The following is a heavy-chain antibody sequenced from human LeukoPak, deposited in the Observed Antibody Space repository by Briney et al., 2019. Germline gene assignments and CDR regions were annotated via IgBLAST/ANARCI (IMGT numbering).Heavy chain of an antibody. Sequence: PGGSLRLSCAASRFIFSSYGMHWVRQSPGKGLEWVAFIRYDRSSKYYADSVKGRFTISRDNSKNTLYLQMNSLRAEDTAVYYCAKMNGYYDFWSGSLRERTGAFDIWGQGTMVTVSS. J-gene: IGHJ3*02. CDR3: AKMNGYYDFWSGSLRERTGAFDI. CDR2: IRYDRSSK. CDR1: RFIFSSYG. V-gene: IGHV3-30*02. D-gene: IGHD3-3*01.